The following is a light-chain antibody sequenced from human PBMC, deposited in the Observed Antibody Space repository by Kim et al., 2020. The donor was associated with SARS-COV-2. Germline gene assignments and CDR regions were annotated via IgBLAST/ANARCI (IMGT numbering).Light chain of an antibody. Sequence: DIQMTQSPSSLSASVGDRVTITCRASQSISNYLNWYQQKPGKAPKLLIYAASSLQSGVPSRFSGSGSGTDFTLTISSLQPEDFATYYCQQSYRTPYTFGQGTNLEI. CDR3: QQSYRTPYT. V-gene: IGKV1-39*01. J-gene: IGKJ2*01. CDR2: AAS. CDR1: QSISNY.